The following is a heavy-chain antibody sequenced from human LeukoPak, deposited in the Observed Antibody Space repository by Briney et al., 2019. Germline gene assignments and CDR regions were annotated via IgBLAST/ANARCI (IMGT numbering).Heavy chain of an antibody. CDR3: ARDIAEMATIGEI. Sequence: PGGSLRLSCAASGFTVSSNYMSWVRQAPGKGLEWVSVIYSGGSTSYADSVKGRFTISRDNSKNTLYPQMNSLRAEDTAVYFCARDIAEMATIGEIWGQGTLVTVSS. J-gene: IGHJ4*02. CDR1: GFTVSSNY. D-gene: IGHD5-24*01. CDR2: IYSGGST. V-gene: IGHV3-53*01.